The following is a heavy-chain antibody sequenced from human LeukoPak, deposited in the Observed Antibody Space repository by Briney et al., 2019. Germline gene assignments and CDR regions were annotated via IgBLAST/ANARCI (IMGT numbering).Heavy chain of an antibody. CDR2: ISSTSTYI. Sequence: GGSLRLSCAASGFTFSSYGMHWVRQAPGKGLEWVSSISSTSTYIDYADSVKGRFTISRDNAKNSLYLQMNSLRAEDTAVYYCARDTPGTADDAFDIWGQGTMVTVSS. CDR3: ARDTPGTADDAFDI. D-gene: IGHD2-2*01. CDR1: GFTFSSYG. J-gene: IGHJ3*02. V-gene: IGHV3-21*01.